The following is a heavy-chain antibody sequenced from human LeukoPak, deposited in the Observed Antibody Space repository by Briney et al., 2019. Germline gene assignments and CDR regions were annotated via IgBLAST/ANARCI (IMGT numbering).Heavy chain of an antibody. D-gene: IGHD3-10*01. J-gene: IGHJ4*02. CDR1: DGSISSHY. CDR3: ARDIGNYGSGSYDY. V-gene: IGHV4-59*11. CDR2: IYYSGST. Sequence: SGTLSLTCTVSDGSISSHYWSWIRQPPGKGLEWIGYIYYSGSTSYNPSLKSRVTISVDTSKNQFSLKLNSVTAADTAVYYCARDIGNYGSGSYDYWGQGTLVTVSS.